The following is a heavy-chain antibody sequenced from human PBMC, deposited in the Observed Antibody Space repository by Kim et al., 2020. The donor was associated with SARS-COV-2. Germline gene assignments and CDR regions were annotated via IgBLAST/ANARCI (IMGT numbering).Heavy chain of an antibody. Sequence: YADTVKGRFTSSRDNSKTTVYLQRHSLGAEDTAVYFCARPHSRAYAYALDVWGQGTTVTVSS. V-gene: IGHV3-53*01. J-gene: IGHJ6*02. CDR3: ARPHSRAYAYALDV. D-gene: IGHD3-16*01.